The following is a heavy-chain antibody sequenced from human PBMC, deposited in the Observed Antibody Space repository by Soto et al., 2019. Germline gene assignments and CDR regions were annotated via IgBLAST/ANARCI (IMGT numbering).Heavy chain of an antibody. CDR1: GGSFRSYA. D-gene: IGHD2-2*02. CDR3: ASTLLGYCSSTSCYMPL. CDR2: IIPIFGTA. Sequence: GKVSCKGRGGSFRSYAISWVRQAPGQGLEWMGGIIPIFGTANYAQKFQGRVTITADESTSTAYMELSSLRSEDTAVYYCASTLLGYCSSTSCYMPLWGQGTPFTVSS. V-gene: IGHV1-69*01. J-gene: IGHJ4*02.